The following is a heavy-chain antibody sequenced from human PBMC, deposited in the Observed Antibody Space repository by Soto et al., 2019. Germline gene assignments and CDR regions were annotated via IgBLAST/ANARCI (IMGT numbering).Heavy chain of an antibody. V-gene: IGHV1-69*01. CDR2: IIPIFGTA. Sequence: QVQLVQSGAEVKKPGSSVKVSCKASGVTFSSFASSWVRQAPGQGLEWMGGIIPIFGTANYAQEFQGRVTITADESTSTASMELSSLRSEDTAVYYCANPASIGVWGQGTTVTVSS. CDR1: GVTFSSFA. CDR3: ANPASIGV. J-gene: IGHJ6*02.